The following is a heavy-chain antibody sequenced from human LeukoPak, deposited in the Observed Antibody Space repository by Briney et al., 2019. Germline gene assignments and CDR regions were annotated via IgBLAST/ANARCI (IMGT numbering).Heavy chain of an antibody. Sequence: ASVKVSCKASGYTFTSYGISWVRQAPGQGLEWMGWISAYNGNTNYAQKLQGRVTMTTDPSTSTAYMELRSLRSDDTAVYYCARGASTTSFYYYYGMDVWGQGTTVTVSS. V-gene: IGHV1-18*01. CDR3: ARGASTTSFYYYYGMDV. CDR1: GYTFTSYG. CDR2: ISAYNGNT. J-gene: IGHJ6*02. D-gene: IGHD1-14*01.